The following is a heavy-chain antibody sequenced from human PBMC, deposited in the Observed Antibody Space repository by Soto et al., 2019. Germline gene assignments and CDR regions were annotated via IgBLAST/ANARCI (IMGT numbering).Heavy chain of an antibody. CDR3: ARGHAGVVNLAFSPGVV. V-gene: IGHV4-59*12. D-gene: IGHD3-3*01. CDR2: IHYNGGA. Sequence: SLTCTVSSGSISGSYWSWIRQPPGQGLEWIGYIHYNGGADYSPSLKSRVTISVDRSKNQFSLKMTSVTAEDTAVYYCARGHAGVVNLAFSPGVVWGQGTLVTVSS. J-gene: IGHJ4*02. CDR1: SGSISGSY.